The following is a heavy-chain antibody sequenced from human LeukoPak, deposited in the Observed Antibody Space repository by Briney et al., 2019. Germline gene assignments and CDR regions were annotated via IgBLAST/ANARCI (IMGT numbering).Heavy chain of an antibody. CDR3: ARDNGVVHGVYYMDV. CDR2: IKQDGSEM. J-gene: IGHJ6*03. Sequence: GGSLRLSCAASGFTFSNYWMTWVRQAPGKGLEWVADIKQDGSEMLYVNFVRGRFTISRDNAKMSLFLQMNSLRAEDTAVYYCARDNGVVHGVYYMDVWGKGTTVTVS. V-gene: IGHV3-7*01. D-gene: IGHD3-3*01. CDR1: GFTFSNYW.